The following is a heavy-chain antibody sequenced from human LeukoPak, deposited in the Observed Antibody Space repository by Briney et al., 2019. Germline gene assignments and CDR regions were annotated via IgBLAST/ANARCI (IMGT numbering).Heavy chain of an antibody. D-gene: IGHD3-10*01. Sequence: ASVKVSCKASGYTFTTYGIAWVRQAPGQGLEWMGWISAYNGNTNSAQKLQGRVTMTTDTSTSTAYMELRSLRSDDTAVYYCATEFGELAFDIWGQGTKVTVSS. CDR1: GYTFTTYG. CDR2: ISAYNGNT. CDR3: ATEFGELAFDI. J-gene: IGHJ3*02. V-gene: IGHV1-18*01.